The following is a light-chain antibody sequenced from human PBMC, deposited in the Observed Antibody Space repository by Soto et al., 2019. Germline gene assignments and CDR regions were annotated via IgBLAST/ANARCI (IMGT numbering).Light chain of an antibody. V-gene: IGKV4-1*01. CDR3: QQYATDPRT. CDR1: QSVLHSSNNKNS. J-gene: IGKJ1*01. CDR2: WAS. Sequence: DIVMTQSPDSLAVSLGERATINCKSSQSVLHSSNNKNSLVWYQHKPGQPPKVLIYWASTRESGVPDRFSGSGSWTDFTLTISSLQAEDVAVYYCQQYATDPRTFGQGTKVEIK.